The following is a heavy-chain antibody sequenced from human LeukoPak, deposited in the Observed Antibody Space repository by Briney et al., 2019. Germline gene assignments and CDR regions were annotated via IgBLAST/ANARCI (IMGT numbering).Heavy chain of an antibody. CDR1: GGTFSSYA. V-gene: IGHV1-69*06. Sequence: SVKVSCKASGGTFSSYAISWVRQAPGQGLEWMGGIIPIFGTANYAQKFQGRVTMTEDTSTDTAHMELSSLRSEDTAVYYCATEGATTKRDYYYGMDVWGQGTTVTVSS. D-gene: IGHD1-26*01. J-gene: IGHJ6*02. CDR3: ATEGATTKRDYYYGMDV. CDR2: IIPIFGTA.